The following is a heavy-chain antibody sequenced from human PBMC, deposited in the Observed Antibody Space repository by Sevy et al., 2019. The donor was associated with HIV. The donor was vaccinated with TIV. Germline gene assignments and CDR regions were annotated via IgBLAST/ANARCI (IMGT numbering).Heavy chain of an antibody. D-gene: IGHD2-21*01. J-gene: IGHJ5*02. CDR1: GFTFSIYT. V-gene: IGHV3-21*01. CDR3: AKEDSNGVCYSS. CDR2: ISPTSSYI. Sequence: GGSLRLSRAASGFTFSIYTLNWVRQAPGKGLEWVSSISPTSSYIYYADSVKGRFSISRDNAKNSLFLQMNSLRADDTAIYYCAKEDSNGVCYSSWGQGTLVTVSS.